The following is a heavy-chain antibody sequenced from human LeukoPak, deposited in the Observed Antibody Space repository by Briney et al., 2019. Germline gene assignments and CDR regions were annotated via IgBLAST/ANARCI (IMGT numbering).Heavy chain of an antibody. CDR2: FDPEDGET. V-gene: IGHV1-24*01. D-gene: IGHD2-8*01. CDR3: AVGYCTNGVCYTIGY. Sequence: ASVKVSCKVSGYTLTELSMHWVRQAPGKGLEWMGGFDPEDGETIYAQKFQGGVTMTEDTSTDTAYMELSSLRSEDTAVYYCAVGYCTNGVCYTIGYWGQGTLVTVSS. CDR1: GYTLTELS. J-gene: IGHJ4*02.